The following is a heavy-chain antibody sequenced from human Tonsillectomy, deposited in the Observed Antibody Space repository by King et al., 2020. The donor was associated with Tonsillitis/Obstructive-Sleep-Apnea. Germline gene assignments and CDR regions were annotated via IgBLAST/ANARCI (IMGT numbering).Heavy chain of an antibody. CDR3: ANRNYYGSGSYFYNFDY. D-gene: IGHD3-10*01. CDR1: GLTFSNYA. Sequence: VQLVESGGDLVQPGGSLRLSCAASGLTFSNYAMSWVRQAPGKGLEWVSAISGNGGSTYYADSVKGRFTISRDNSKNTLYLQMNSRRAEDTAVYYCANRNYYGSGSYFYNFDYWGQGNLVTVSS. V-gene: IGHV3-23*04. J-gene: IGHJ4*02. CDR2: ISGNGGST.